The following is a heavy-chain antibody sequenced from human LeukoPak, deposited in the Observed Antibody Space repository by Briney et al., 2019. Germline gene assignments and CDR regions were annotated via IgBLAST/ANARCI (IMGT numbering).Heavy chain of an antibody. D-gene: IGHD6-19*01. V-gene: IGHV3-11*01. CDR3: AKNPLVSGTIYFDS. CDR1: GFTFSDYY. CDR2: ISSSGSTI. Sequence: GGSLRLSCAASGFTFSDYYMSWIRQAPGKGLEWVSYISSSGSTIYYADSVKGRFTISSDNAKNSLYLQMTNLRAEDTAIYYCAKNPLVSGTIYFDSWGQGNLLTVSS. J-gene: IGHJ4*02.